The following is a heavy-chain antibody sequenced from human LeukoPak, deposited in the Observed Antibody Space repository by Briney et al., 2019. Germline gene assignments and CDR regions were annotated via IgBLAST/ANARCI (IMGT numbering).Heavy chain of an antibody. Sequence: ASVKVSCKASGYTFTSYYMHWVRQAPGQGLEWMGIINPSGGSTSYAQKFQGRVTMTRDMSTSTVYMELSSLRAEDTAVYYCAKPPAYCGGDCYSEGYDYWGQGTLVTVSS. CDR1: GYTFTSYY. J-gene: IGHJ4*02. D-gene: IGHD2-21*02. CDR3: AKPPAYCGGDCYSEGYDY. CDR2: INPSGGST. V-gene: IGHV1-46*01.